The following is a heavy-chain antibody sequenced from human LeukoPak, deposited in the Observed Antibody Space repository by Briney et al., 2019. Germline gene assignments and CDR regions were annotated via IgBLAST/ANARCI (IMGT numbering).Heavy chain of an antibody. Sequence: PGGSLRLSCAASGFTFDDYAMHWVRQAPGKGLEWVSGISWNSGSIGYADSVKGRFTISRDNAKNSLYLQMNSLRAEDTALYYCAKDTGSGWFAEYFQHWGQGTLVTVSS. CDR3: AKDTGSGWFAEYFQH. J-gene: IGHJ1*01. CDR2: ISWNSGSI. D-gene: IGHD6-19*01. V-gene: IGHV3-9*01. CDR1: GFTFDDYA.